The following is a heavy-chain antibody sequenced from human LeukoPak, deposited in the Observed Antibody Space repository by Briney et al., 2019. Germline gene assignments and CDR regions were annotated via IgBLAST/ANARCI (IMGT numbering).Heavy chain of an antibody. J-gene: IGHJ6*03. Sequence: SETLSLTCTVSDDSISTYYWSWIRQPPGKGLEWIGYISYSGNTDYNPSLKSRVTISVDTSKNQFSLKLSSVTAADTAVYYCARTTEAHSWRTRYYDYYMDVWGKGTTVTVSS. V-gene: IGHV4-59*01. CDR3: ARTTEAHSWRTRYYDYYMDV. CDR2: ISYSGNT. D-gene: IGHD6-13*01. CDR1: DDSISTYY.